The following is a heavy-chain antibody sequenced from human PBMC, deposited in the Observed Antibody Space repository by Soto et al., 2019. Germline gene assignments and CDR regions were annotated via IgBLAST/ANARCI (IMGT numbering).Heavy chain of an antibody. Sequence: QVQLQQWGAGLLKPSETLSLTCAVYGGSFSGYYWSWIRQPPGKGLEWIGEINHSGSTNYNPSLKSRVTISVDTSKNQFSLKLSSATAADTAVYYCATADLPRSSSWYRDYWGQGTLVTVSS. J-gene: IGHJ4*02. CDR2: INHSGST. V-gene: IGHV4-34*01. CDR1: GGSFSGYY. D-gene: IGHD6-13*01. CDR3: ATADLPRSSSWYRDY.